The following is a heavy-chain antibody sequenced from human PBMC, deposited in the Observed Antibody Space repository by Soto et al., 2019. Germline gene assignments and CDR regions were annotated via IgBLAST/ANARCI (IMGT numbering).Heavy chain of an antibody. D-gene: IGHD6-19*01. Sequence: GGSLRLPGATSGFNVSSFAIAWFRQAPGRGLEWVSEILGGGNTFYADSMKGRVTMTTDTSTSTAYMELRSLRSDDIAVYYCARDHFTIYSSLAYWGQGTLVTVSS. CDR3: ARDHFTIYSSLAY. J-gene: IGHJ4*02. CDR1: GFNVSSFA. CDR2: ILGGGNT. V-gene: IGHV3-23*01.